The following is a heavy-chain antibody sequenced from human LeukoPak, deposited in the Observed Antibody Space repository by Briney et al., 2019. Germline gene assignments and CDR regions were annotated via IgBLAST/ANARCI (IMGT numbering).Heavy chain of an antibody. J-gene: IGHJ4*02. Sequence: GESLKISCKGSGYSFTSYWIGWVRQMPGKGLEWMGIIHTGDSDTRISPSFQGQVTISVDKSISTAYLQWSSLKASDTAMYYCARGPPSRYCTNGICVNYLDYWGQGTLVTVSS. V-gene: IGHV5-51*01. CDR3: ARGPPSRYCTNGICVNYLDY. CDR1: GYSFTSYW. CDR2: IHTGDSDT. D-gene: IGHD2-8*01.